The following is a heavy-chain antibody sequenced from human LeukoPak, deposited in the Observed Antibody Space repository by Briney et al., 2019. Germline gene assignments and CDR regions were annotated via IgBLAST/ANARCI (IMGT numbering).Heavy chain of an antibody. V-gene: IGHV3-64*02. CDR1: GFSFRNYA. CDR2: INTDGRIT. J-gene: IGHJ4*02. CDR3: TRDGGSFCDFDY. D-gene: IGHD1-26*01. Sequence: PGESLRLSCVASGFSFRNYAIHWVRQAPGKGLEYVSVINTDGRITYYADSVKGRFTISRDNSKNTVYLQMGSLRGEDMAVYYCTRDGGSFCDFDYWGQGALVTVSS.